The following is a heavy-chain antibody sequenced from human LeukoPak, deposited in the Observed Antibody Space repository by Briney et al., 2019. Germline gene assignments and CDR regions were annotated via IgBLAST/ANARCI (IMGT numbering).Heavy chain of an antibody. Sequence: SEALSLTCSVSGGSIISSNYYWGWIRQPPGKGLEWIGSIYQSGSGSSYYNPSLKSRVTIFGDTSKNQFFLRLSSVTAADTAVYYCASTLRFLPYRRFDYWGQGTLVTVPS. CDR3: ASTLRFLPYRRFDY. J-gene: IGHJ4*02. D-gene: IGHD3-3*01. CDR1: GGSIISSNYY. V-gene: IGHV4-39*01. CDR2: IYQSGSGSS.